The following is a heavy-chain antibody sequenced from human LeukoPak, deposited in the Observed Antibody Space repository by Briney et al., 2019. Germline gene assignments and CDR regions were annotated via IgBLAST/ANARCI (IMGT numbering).Heavy chain of an antibody. V-gene: IGHV3-48*01. Sequence: PGGSLRLSCAASGFTFSAYNMIWVRQAPGKGLEWLSYISGSSSAIYYADSVQGRFTISRDNSKNTLYLQMNSLRAEDTAVYYCAKAVLLWFGELFPFDYWGQGTLVTVSS. CDR3: AKAVLLWFGELFPFDY. CDR2: ISGSSSAI. D-gene: IGHD3-10*01. CDR1: GFTFSAYN. J-gene: IGHJ4*02.